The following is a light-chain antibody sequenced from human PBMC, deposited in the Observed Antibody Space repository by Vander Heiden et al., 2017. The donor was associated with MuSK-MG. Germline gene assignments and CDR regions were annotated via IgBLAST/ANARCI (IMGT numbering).Light chain of an antibody. J-gene: IGLJ2*01. CDR2: QDS. Sequence: FALTQPPSVSVSSGPTASITCSGDKLGDKYACWYQQKPGQSPVLVIYQDSKRPSGIPERFSGSNSGNTATLTISGTQAMDEADYYCQAWDSSTVVFGGGTKLTVL. CDR3: QAWDSSTVV. CDR1: KLGDKY. V-gene: IGLV3-1*01.